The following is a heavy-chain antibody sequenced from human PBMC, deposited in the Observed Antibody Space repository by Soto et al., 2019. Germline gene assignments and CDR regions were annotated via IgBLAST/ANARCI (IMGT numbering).Heavy chain of an antibody. CDR1: GYTFTSYA. V-gene: IGHV1-3*01. Sequence: AASVKVSCKASGYTFTSYAMHWVRQAPGQRLEWMGWINAGNGNTKYSQKFQGRVTITRDTSASTAYMELSSLRSEDTAVYYCARSGRCYYDSSGYYCFDYWGQGTLVTVSS. CDR3: ARSGRCYYDSSGYYCFDY. D-gene: IGHD3-22*01. J-gene: IGHJ4*02. CDR2: INAGNGNT.